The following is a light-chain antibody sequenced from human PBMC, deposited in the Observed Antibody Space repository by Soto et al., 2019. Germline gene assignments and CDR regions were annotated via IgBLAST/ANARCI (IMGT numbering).Light chain of an antibody. V-gene: IGLV4-69*01. Sequence: QPVLTQPPSASASLGASVKLTCTLSSGHSSYAIAWHRKQPEKGPRYLMDLNNDGSHTKGDGIPDRFSGSSSGAERYLIISSLQSEDEADYYCQTWGTGFQVFGGGTNRTVL. CDR1: SGHSSYA. J-gene: IGLJ2*01. CDR2: LNNDGSH. CDR3: QTWGTGFQV.